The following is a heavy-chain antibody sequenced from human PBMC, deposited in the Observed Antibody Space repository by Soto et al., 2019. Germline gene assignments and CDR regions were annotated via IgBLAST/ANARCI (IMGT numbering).Heavy chain of an antibody. CDR2: IIPIFGTA. J-gene: IGHJ6*02. CDR3: ARTASGCSASVGYYNCMDV. D-gene: IGHD6-6*01. Sequence: QVQLEQSGAEVKKPGSSVKVSCKASGGTFRSYAISWVRQAPRQGLEWMGGIIPIFGTANYAQKFQGRVTITADKSTSTAYMELSSLRSEDTAVYYCARTASGCSASVGYYNCMDVWGQGTTVTVSS. V-gene: IGHV1-69*06. CDR1: GGTFRSYA.